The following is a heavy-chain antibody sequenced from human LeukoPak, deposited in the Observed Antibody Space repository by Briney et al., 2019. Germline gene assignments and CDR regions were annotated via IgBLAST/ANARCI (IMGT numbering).Heavy chain of an antibody. D-gene: IGHD3-10*01. CDR2: ISGSGGST. CDR3: AKDRYYGSGSYYNGYYFDY. J-gene: IGHJ4*02. CDR1: GFTFSSYA. Sequence: GGSLRLSCAASGFTFSSYAMSWVRQAPGKGLEWVSAISGSGGSTYYAGSVKGRFTISRDNSKNTLYLQMNSLRAEDTAVYYCAKDRYYGSGSYYNGYYFDYWGQGTLVTVSS. V-gene: IGHV3-23*01.